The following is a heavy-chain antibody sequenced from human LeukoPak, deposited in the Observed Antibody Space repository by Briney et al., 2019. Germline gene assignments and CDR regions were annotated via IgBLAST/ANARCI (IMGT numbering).Heavy chain of an antibody. D-gene: IGHD3-16*01. CDR3: AKDYAVGSIDY. CDR1: GFTVSRNY. J-gene: IGHJ4*02. Sequence: PGGSLRLSCAASGFTVSRNYMSWVRQAPGKGLEWVSSISRSGESTFYADSVRGRFTISRDNSKNTVSLQMESLRAEDTALYYCAKDYAVGSIDYWGQGTLVTVSS. V-gene: IGHV3-23*01. CDR2: ISRSGEST.